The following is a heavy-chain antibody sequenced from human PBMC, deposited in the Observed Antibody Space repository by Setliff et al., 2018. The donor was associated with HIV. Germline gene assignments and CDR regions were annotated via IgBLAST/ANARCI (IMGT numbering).Heavy chain of an antibody. CDR3: ATKVYCTNGVCLDAFDI. CDR2: INTNSAGT. J-gene: IGHJ3*02. V-gene: IGHV1-2*02. CDR1: GYTFTTYS. Sequence: AASVKVSCKASGYTFTTYSINWVRQAPGQGLEWMGWINTNSAGTNYAQKFQGRVTMTRDTSISTAYMELSRLRSDDTAVYYCATKVYCTNGVCLDAFDIWGQGTMVTVSS. D-gene: IGHD2-8*01.